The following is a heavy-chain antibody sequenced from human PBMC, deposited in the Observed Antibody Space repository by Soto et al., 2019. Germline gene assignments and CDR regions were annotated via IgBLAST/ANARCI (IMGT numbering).Heavy chain of an antibody. CDR3: ARDNMITGTLR. CDR1: GGTISSYY. CDR2: IYYSGST. V-gene: IGHV4-59*12. J-gene: IGHJ4*02. D-gene: IGHD1-7*01. Sequence: TSETLCLTWTVAGGTISSYYGSWIRQPPGKGLEWIGYIYYSGSTNYNPSLKSRVTISVDTSKNQFSLKLSSVTAADTAVYYCARDNMITGTLRWGQGTLVTVSS.